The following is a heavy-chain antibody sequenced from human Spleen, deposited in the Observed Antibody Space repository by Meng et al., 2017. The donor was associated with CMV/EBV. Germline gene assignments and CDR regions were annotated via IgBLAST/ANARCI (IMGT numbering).Heavy chain of an antibody. CDR1: GFTFSSFG. Sequence: GVSLKISCAASGFTFSSFGMHWVRQAPGKGLEWLAFIRYDGSDKYYADSVKGRFTISRDNAKNSLYLQMNSLRVEDTAVYYCARDVWAPGALDWGQGTLVTVSS. V-gene: IGHV3-30*02. CDR3: ARDVWAPGALD. CDR2: IRYDGSDK. D-gene: IGHD6-13*01. J-gene: IGHJ4*02.